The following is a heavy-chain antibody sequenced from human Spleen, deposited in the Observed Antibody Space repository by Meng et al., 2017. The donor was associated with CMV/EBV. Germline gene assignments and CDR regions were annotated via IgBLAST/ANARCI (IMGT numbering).Heavy chain of an antibody. CDR3: ARDAYDSSSYFDY. CDR2: IKEVGTEK. D-gene: IGHD6-6*01. Sequence: GESLKISCAASGFTFTTYWMSWVRQAPGKGLEWVANIKEVGTEKYLAGSVKGRFAISRDNAKSSIYLQMNSLRAEDTALYYCARDAYDSSSYFDYWGQGTLVTVSS. V-gene: IGHV3-7*01. CDR1: GFTFTTYW. J-gene: IGHJ4*02.